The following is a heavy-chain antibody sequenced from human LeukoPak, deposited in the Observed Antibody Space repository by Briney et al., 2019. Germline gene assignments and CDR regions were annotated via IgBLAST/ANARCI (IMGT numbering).Heavy chain of an antibody. D-gene: IGHD6-19*01. CDR2: INPNTGGT. CDR1: GYTFTDYY. V-gene: IGHV1-2*04. J-gene: IGHJ4*02. CDR3: ATDGGTRGAVAGYFDY. Sequence: ASVKVSCKASGYTFTDYYVHWVRQASGQGLEWMGYINPNTGGTNFAQKFQGWVTMTRDTSISTAYMELSRLKSDDTAVYYCATDGGTRGAVAGYFDYWGQGTLVTVSS.